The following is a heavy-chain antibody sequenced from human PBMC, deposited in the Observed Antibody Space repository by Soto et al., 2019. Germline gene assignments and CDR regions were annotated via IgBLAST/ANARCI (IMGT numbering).Heavy chain of an antibody. CDR2: ISSDSKTV. D-gene: IGHD5-18*01. J-gene: IGHJ4*02. CDR3: VRYRAQAWIRL. Sequence: QVQLVQSGGGLVKPGGSLRLSCTTSGFTFNAFYMSWVRQAPGKGLEWVSYISSDSKTVYYADFVKGRFTISRDTAQNSLYLQMNSLSAGDTAVYYCVRYRAQAWIRLWGQGTLVTVSS. CDR1: GFTFNAFY. V-gene: IGHV3-11*01.